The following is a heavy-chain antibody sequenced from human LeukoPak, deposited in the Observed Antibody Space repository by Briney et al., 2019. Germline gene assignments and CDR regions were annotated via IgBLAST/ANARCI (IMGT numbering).Heavy chain of an antibody. Sequence: SETLSLTCAVSGGSISSGGYSWSWIRQPPGKGLEWIGYIYHSGSTYYNPSLKSRVTISVDRPKNRFSLKLSSVTAADTAVYYCATSGGYYDAFDYWGQGTLVTVSS. CDR1: GGSISSGGYS. CDR3: ATSGGYYDAFDY. J-gene: IGHJ4*02. D-gene: IGHD1-26*01. CDR2: IYHSGST. V-gene: IGHV4-30-2*01.